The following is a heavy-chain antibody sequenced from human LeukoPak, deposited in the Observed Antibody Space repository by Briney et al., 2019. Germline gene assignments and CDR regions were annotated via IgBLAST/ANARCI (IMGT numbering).Heavy chain of an antibody. CDR3: ARGGGSYGSPFYYGMDV. J-gene: IGHJ6*02. D-gene: IGHD1-26*01. V-gene: IGHV4-31*03. CDR1: GGSILSSGYY. Sequence: SEALSLTCTVSGGSILSSGYYWSWIRQHTGKGLEWIGHIYSSGNAYYNPSLQSRLAISLDTSKNQFSLNLNSMTATDTAVYYCARGGGSYGSPFYYGMDVWGQGTTVTVSS. CDR2: IYSSGNA.